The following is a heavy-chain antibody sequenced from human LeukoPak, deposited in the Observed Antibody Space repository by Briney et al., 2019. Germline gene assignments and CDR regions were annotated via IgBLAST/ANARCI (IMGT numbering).Heavy chain of an antibody. CDR1: GYSFTSYW. CDR3: ASHQPPYCYDSSGYYLPHDAFDI. Sequence: SLVTSYKGSGYSFTSYWIGWVREMPGQGLEWMGIIYPGDSDTRYSPSFQGQVTISADKSTSIAYLQWSSLKASDTAMYYCASHQPPYCYDSSGYYLPHDAFDIWGQGT. J-gene: IGHJ3*02. CDR2: IYPGDSDT. D-gene: IGHD3-22*01. V-gene: IGHV5-51*01.